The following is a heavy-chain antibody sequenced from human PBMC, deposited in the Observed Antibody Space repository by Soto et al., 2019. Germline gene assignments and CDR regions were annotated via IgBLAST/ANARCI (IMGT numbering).Heavy chain of an antibody. V-gene: IGHV1-18*01. CDR2: ISAYNGNT. CDR1: GYIFTNFG. D-gene: IGHD6-13*01. Sequence: QVQLVQSGAEVKKSGASVKVSCKASGYIFTNFGISWVRQAPGQGLEWMGWISAYNGNTNYAQKLQGRLTMTTDTYTSPAYMERRSLSSDDTAVYYCARGRQQLVGAYDYGMDVWGQGTTVTVSS. J-gene: IGHJ6*02. CDR3: ARGRQQLVGAYDYGMDV.